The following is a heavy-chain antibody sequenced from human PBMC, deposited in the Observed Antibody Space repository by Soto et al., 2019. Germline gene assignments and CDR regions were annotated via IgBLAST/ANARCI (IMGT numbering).Heavy chain of an antibody. CDR1: GFPFSSYS. D-gene: IGHD6-13*01. Sequence: GGSLRLSCAASGFPFSSYSMSWVRQAPGKGLEWVSAISGSGGSTYYADSVKGRFTISRDNSKNTLYLQMNSLRAEDTAVYYCAKNRYSSASTTVGGHDWGQGTMVTVSS. J-gene: IGHJ3*01. CDR3: AKNRYSSASTTVGGHD. CDR2: ISGSGGST. V-gene: IGHV3-23*01.